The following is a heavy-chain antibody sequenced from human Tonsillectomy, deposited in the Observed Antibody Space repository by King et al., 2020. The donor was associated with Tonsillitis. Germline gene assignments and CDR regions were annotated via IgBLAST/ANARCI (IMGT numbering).Heavy chain of an antibody. V-gene: IGHV4-59*01. J-gene: IGHJ4*02. Sequence: QLQESGPGLVKPSETLSLTCTVSGGSISSYYWSWIRQPPGKGLEWIGYIYYSGSTNYNPSLKSRVTISVDTSKNQFSLKLSSVTAADTAVYYWARVWEGGGWLEIDYWGQGTLVTVSS. D-gene: IGHD6-19*01. CDR1: GGSISSYY. CDR2: IYYSGST. CDR3: ARVWEGGGWLEIDY.